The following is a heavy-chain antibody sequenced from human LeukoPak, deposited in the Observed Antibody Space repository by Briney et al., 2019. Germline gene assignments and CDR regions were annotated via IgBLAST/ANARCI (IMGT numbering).Heavy chain of an antibody. CDR2: IIPIFGTA. J-gene: IGHJ4*02. Sequence: SVKVSCKASGYTFTNYDISWVRQAPGQGLEWMGGIIPIFGTANYAQKFQGRVTITADESTSTAYMELSSLRSEDTAVYYCARERYCSGGSCYILDYWGQGTLVTVSS. V-gene: IGHV1-69*13. CDR3: ARERYCSGGSCYILDY. D-gene: IGHD2-15*01. CDR1: GYTFTNYD.